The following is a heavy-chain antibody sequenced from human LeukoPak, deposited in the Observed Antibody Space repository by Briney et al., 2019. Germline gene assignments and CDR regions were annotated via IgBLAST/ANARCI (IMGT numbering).Heavy chain of an antibody. D-gene: IGHD2-15*01. CDR3: ARFSGRN. Sequence: GGSLRLSCAASGFTFSSYGMHWVRQAPGKGLEWVAVIWYDGGNKYYADSVKGRFTISRDNSKNSLYLQMGSLRAEDTAVYYCARFSGRNWGQGTLVTVSS. V-gene: IGHV3-33*01. J-gene: IGHJ4*02. CDR2: IWYDGGNK. CDR1: GFTFSSYG.